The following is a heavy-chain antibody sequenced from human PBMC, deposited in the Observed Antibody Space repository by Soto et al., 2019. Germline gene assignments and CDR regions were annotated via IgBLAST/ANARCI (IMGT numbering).Heavy chain of an antibody. V-gene: IGHV3-64D*08. Sequence: GGSLRLSCSASGFIFVNYAIHWVRQAPGKGLEYVSVTMSDGTTTYYPDSVKGRFTISRDNSKSTLYLQMTSLRAEDAAVYYCVRSNFYFDYWGQGTLVTVSS. CDR3: VRSNFYFDY. CDR1: GFIFVNYA. J-gene: IGHJ4*02. CDR2: TMSDGTTT.